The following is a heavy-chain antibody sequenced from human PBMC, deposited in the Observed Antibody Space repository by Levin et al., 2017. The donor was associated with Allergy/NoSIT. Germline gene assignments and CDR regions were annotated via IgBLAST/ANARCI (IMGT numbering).Heavy chain of an antibody. V-gene: IGHV3-23*01. CDR1: GFTFSSYA. CDR3: AKRSHYYYYMDV. J-gene: IGHJ6*03. Sequence: AGGSLRLSCAASGFTFSSYAMSWVRQAPGKGLEWVSGISGSGGSTDYAESVKGRFTISRDNSKDTLYLQMNSLRAEDTAVYYCAKRSHYYYYMDVWGKGTTVTVSS. CDR2: ISGSGGST.